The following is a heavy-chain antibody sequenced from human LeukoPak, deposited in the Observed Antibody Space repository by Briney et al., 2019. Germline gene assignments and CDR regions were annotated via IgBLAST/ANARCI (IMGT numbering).Heavy chain of an antibody. CDR2: ITPNADRT. CDR1: GFTFGSYG. D-gene: IGHD3-22*01. Sequence: GGSLRLSCAASGFTFGSYGMSWVRQAPGKGLEWVSFITPNADRTAYADSVEGRFTISRDNPRNTLYMQMNSLRDEDTALYYCAIMHGYYDGSGYWVQWGQGTLVTVSS. J-gene: IGHJ1*01. V-gene: IGHV3-23*01. CDR3: AIMHGYYDGSGYWVQ.